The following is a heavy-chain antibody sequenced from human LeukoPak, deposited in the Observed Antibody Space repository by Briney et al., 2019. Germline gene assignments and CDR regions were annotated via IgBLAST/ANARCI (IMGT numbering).Heavy chain of an antibody. CDR2: INTDGRST. V-gene: IGHV3-74*01. CDR1: GFTFSSYW. D-gene: IGHD1-26*01. CDR3: ARARGSYDLFDY. J-gene: IGHJ4*02. Sequence: GGSLRLSCAASGFTFSSYWMQWVRHAPGKGPVWVSRINTDGRSTSYADSVKGRFTISRDNAKNTLYLQMNSLRAEDTAVYYCARARGSYDLFDYWGQGTLVTVSS.